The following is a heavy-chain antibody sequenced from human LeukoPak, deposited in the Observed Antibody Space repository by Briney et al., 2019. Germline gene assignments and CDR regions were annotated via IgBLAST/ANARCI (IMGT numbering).Heavy chain of an antibody. V-gene: IGHV4-30-4*01. Sequence: SQTRSLTCTVSGGSISSGDYYWSWIRQPPGKGLEWIGYIYYSGSTYYNPSLKSRVTISVDTSKNQFSLKLSSVTAADTAVYYCATANFDCSGGSCYSYYFDYWGQGTLVTVSS. J-gene: IGHJ4*02. CDR3: ATANFDCSGGSCYSYYFDY. CDR1: GGSISSGDYY. CDR2: IYYSGST. D-gene: IGHD2-15*01.